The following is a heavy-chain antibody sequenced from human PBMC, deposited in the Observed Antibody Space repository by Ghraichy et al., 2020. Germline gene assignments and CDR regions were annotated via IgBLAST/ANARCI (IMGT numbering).Heavy chain of an antibody. CDR2: IAVSDDFT. CDR3: AKARCSGYGCDYFDY. Sequence: GGSLRLSCAASGFTFSSCAMAWVRQAPGKGLEWVTPIAVSDDFTYYADSVKGRFTISRDNSKKMLFLQMNSLRAEDTAVYFCAKARCSGYGCDYFDYWGQGTLVSVSS. CDR1: GFTFSSCA. V-gene: IGHV3-23*01. J-gene: IGHJ4*02. D-gene: IGHD5-12*01.